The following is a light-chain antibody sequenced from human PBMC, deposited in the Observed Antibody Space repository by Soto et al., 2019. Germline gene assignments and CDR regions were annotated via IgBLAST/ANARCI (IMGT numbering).Light chain of an antibody. CDR3: QQYNNWSRT. CDR1: QGISSY. Sequence: IQMTQSPSSFSASTGDRVTITCRASQGISSYLAWYQQKPGKAPKLLIYAASTLQSGVPSRFSGSGSGTEFTLTISSLQSEDFAVYYCQQYNNWSRTFGQGTKVDIK. J-gene: IGKJ1*01. CDR2: AAS. V-gene: IGKV1-8*01.